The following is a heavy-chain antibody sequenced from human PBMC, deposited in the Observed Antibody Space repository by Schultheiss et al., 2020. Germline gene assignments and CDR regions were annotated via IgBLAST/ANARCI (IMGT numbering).Heavy chain of an antibody. Sequence: SQTLSLTCAVYGGSFSGYYWSWIRQHPGKGLEWIGYIYYSGSTNYNPSLKSRVTISVDTSKNQFSLKLSSVTAADTAVYYCARGWGYYDSSGYYYAEKSTYYMDVWGKGTTVTVSS. V-gene: IGHV4-34*01. CDR1: GGSFSGYY. J-gene: IGHJ6*03. D-gene: IGHD3-22*01. CDR3: ARGWGYYDSSGYYYAEKSTYYMDV. CDR2: IYYSGST.